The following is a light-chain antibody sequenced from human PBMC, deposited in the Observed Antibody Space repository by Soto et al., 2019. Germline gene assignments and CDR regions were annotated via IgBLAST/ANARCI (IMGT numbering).Light chain of an antibody. CDR2: DDR. Sequence: SYELTQPPSVSVAPGQTARITCGGNNIGSKSVHWYQQKPGQAPVLVVYDDRDRPSGIPERFSGSNSGNTATLTISRVEAVDEADYYCQVWDSSSDHVVFGGGTKLTVL. V-gene: IGLV3-21*02. CDR1: NIGSKS. J-gene: IGLJ2*01. CDR3: QVWDSSSDHVV.